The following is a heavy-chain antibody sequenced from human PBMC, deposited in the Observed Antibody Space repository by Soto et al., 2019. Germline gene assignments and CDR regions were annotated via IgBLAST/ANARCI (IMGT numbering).Heavy chain of an antibody. CDR3: ASETSGTETTSGFDY. D-gene: IGHD1-7*01. J-gene: IGHJ4*03. Sequence: GASVKVCCKASGGTFSSYAISWLGQAPGQGLEWMGGIIPIFGTANYAQTFQGRVTIPADESTSTAYIELSSLRSEDTAVYYCASETSGTETTSGFDYLGQGTTVTVPS. CDR2: IIPIFGTA. V-gene: IGHV1-69*13. CDR1: GGTFSSYA.